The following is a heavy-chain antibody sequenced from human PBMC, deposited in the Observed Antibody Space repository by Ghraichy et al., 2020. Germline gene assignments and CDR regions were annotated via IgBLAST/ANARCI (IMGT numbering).Heavy chain of an antibody. D-gene: IGHD3-22*01. Sequence: SLNISCTVSGGSISSYYWSWIRQPPGKGLEWIGYIYYSGSTNYNPSLKSRVTISVDTSKNQFSLKLSSVTAADTAVYYCARDGYYYDSSGPFDYWGQGTLVTVSS. CDR3: ARDGYYYDSSGPFDY. CDR1: GGSISSYY. V-gene: IGHV4-59*01. CDR2: IYYSGST. J-gene: IGHJ4*02.